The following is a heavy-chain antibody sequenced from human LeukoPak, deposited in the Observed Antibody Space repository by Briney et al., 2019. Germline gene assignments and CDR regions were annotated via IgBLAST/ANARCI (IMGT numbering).Heavy chain of an antibody. CDR3: ARHVLFYGGNPNYFDY. V-gene: IGHV3-53*01. J-gene: IGHJ4*02. D-gene: IGHD4-23*01. Sequence: PGGSLRLSCAASGFTVSSNYMSWVRQAPGKGLEWVSVIYSGGSTYYADSVKGRFTISRDNSKNTLYLQMNSLRVEDTAVYYCARHVLFYGGNPNYFDYWGQGTLVTVSS. CDR2: IYSGGST. CDR1: GFTVSSNY.